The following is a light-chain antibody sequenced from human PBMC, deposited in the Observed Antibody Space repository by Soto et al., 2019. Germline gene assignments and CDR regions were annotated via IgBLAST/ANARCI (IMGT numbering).Light chain of an antibody. CDR1: QSVGSSY. CDR2: GAS. J-gene: IGKJ3*01. Sequence: EIVLTQSPGTLSLSQGERATLSCRASQSVGSSYLAWYQQKPGQAPRVLIYGASSRATGIPDRFSCSGSGTDFTLPISRLEPEDFAVYYCQQYATSPFTFGPGTKVDIQ. CDR3: QQYATSPFT. V-gene: IGKV3-20*01.